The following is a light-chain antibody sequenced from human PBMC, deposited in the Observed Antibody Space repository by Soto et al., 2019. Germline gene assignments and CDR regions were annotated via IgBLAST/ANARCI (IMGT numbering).Light chain of an antibody. CDR2: GNS. V-gene: IGLV1-40*01. CDR1: SSNIGAGYD. J-gene: IGLJ2*01. CDR3: QSYDSSLSALV. Sequence: QAVVTQPPSVSGAPGQRVTISCAGSSSNIGAGYDVHWYQQLPGTAPKLLIYGNSNRPSGVPDRFSGSKSGTSASLAITGLQAADEADYYCQSYDSSLSALVFGGGTQLTVL.